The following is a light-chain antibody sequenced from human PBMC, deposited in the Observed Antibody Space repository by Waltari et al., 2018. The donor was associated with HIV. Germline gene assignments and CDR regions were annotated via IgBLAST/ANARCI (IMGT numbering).Light chain of an antibody. V-gene: IGLV2-23*02. CDR2: DVN. CDR1: DSDVGEYDF. J-gene: IGLJ1*01. Sequence: QSALTQPASVSGSLGQSVNMSCSGSDSDVGEYDFVSWYQHNPGQAPHLIIYDVNTRPAGVSLRFSGSKSGNTASLTISGLQAEDEADYYCCSYAGGPFVFGSGT. CDR3: CSYAGGPFV.